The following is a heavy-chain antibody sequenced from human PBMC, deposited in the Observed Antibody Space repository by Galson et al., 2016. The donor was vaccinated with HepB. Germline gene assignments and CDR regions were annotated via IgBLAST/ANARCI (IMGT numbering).Heavy chain of an antibody. CDR3: AGVSSDNWFDP. V-gene: IGHV1-8*02. J-gene: IGHJ5*02. CDR1: GYPFTSSE. Sequence: SVKVSCKASGYPFTSSEINWVRQATGQGLEWMGWMNPNTGITGYAQKFQGRVALTRNTSSSTAYMELSSLRPDDTAVYYCAGVSSDNWFDPWGQGTLVTVPS. D-gene: IGHD6-6*01. CDR2: MNPNTGIT.